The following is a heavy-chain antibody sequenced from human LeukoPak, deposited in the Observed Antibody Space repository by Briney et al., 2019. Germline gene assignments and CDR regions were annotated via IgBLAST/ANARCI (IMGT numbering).Heavy chain of an antibody. CDR1: GFNFNSFP. CDR2: INPSSGGT. V-gene: IGHV3-23*01. J-gene: IGHJ1*01. D-gene: IGHD3-22*01. Sequence: PGGSLRLSCAVSGFNFNSFPLSWVRQAPGKGLEWVSGINPSSGGTYYADSVKGRFTISRDNSKNTAYLQMNSLKTEDTAVYYCTRHSPSYYYDSSGYYRIAEYFQHWGQGTLVTVSS. CDR3: TRHSPSYYYDSSGYYRIAEYFQH.